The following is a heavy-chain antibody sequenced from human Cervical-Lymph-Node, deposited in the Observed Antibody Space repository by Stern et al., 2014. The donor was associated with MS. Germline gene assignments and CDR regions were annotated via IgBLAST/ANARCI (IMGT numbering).Heavy chain of an antibody. J-gene: IGHJ5*02. Sequence: EVHLVKSGGGLVQPGGSLRLSCTASGVSVSASYMTWVRQAPGKGLEWVALIYSSNNVNYGDSVKGRFTIARDRSKNTVHLQMNSLRVEDTGVYYCTIEMAARRFDPWGQGTLVAVSS. D-gene: IGHD6-6*01. V-gene: IGHV3-66*01. CDR1: GVSVSASY. CDR2: IYSSNNV. CDR3: TIEMAARRFDP.